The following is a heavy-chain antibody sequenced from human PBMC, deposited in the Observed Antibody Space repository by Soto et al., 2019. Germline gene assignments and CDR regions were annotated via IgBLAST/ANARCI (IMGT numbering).Heavy chain of an antibody. CDR1: GFTSNDYA. D-gene: IGHD1-1*01. J-gene: IGHJ4*02. V-gene: IGHV3-9*02. Sequence: EVQLVESGGGLVQPGRSLRLSCAASGFTSNDYAMHWVRQGPGRGLEWVSGIYGDSSRVGYADSVKGRFIISRDNAQNSLFLQMNSLRAEDTAFYYCVKDVQPGGAGYWGQGTLVTVSS. CDR2: IYGDSSRV. CDR3: VKDVQPGGAGY.